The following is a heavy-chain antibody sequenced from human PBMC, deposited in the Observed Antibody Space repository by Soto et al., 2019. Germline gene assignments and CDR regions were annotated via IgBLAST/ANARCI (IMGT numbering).Heavy chain of an antibody. V-gene: IGHV3-11*06. J-gene: IGHJ4*02. CDR3: EREPLRRYFDY. D-gene: IGHD4-17*01. CDR2: VSGSSTYT. CDR1: GFTLSDYY. Sequence: GGSLRLSCAASGFTLSDYYMSWIRQAPGKGLEWVSSVSGSSTYTNYADSVKGRFIISRDNAKNSLYLQMNSLRTDDTAVYYCEREPLRRYFDYWGQGTMVTVSS.